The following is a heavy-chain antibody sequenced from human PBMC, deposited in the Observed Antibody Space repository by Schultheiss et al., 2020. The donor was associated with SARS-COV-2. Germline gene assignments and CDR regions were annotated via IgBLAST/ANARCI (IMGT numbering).Heavy chain of an antibody. CDR1: GYTFSDYY. D-gene: IGHD3-10*01. CDR2: MNPNSGHT. J-gene: IGHJ6*02. CDR3: ARGGRLLWSDV. V-gene: IGHV1-2*02. Sequence: ASVKVSCKASGYTFSDYYMHWVRQAPGQGLEWMGWMNPNSGHTGYAQKFQGRVTMTRDTSISTAYMELSRLRSDDTAVYYCARGGRLLWSDVWGQGTTVTVSS.